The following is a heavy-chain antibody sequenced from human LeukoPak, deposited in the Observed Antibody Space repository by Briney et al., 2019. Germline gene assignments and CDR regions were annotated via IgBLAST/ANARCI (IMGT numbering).Heavy chain of an antibody. D-gene: IGHD3-3*01. Sequence: SVKVSCKASGGSFSSYAISWVRQAPGQGLEWMGGIIPIFGTANYAQKFQGRVTITADESTSTAYMEPSSLRSEDTAVYYCARESDFWSGEFDYWGQGTLVTVSS. J-gene: IGHJ4*02. CDR2: IIPIFGTA. CDR3: ARESDFWSGEFDY. V-gene: IGHV1-69*13. CDR1: GGSFSSYA.